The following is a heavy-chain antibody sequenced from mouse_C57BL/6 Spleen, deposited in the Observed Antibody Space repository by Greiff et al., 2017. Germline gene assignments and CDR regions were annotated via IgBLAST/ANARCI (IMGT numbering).Heavy chain of an antibody. CDR1: GYTFTNYW. CDR3: ARYVITTVVATDYYAMDY. V-gene: IGHV1-63*01. Sequence: QVQLQQSGAELVRPGTSVKMSCKASGYTFTNYWIGWAKQRPGHGLEWIGDIYPGGGYTNYNEKFKGKATLTADKSSSTAYMQFSSLTSEDSAIYYCARYVITTVVATDYYAMDYWGQGTSVTVSS. CDR2: IYPGGGYT. J-gene: IGHJ4*01. D-gene: IGHD1-1*01.